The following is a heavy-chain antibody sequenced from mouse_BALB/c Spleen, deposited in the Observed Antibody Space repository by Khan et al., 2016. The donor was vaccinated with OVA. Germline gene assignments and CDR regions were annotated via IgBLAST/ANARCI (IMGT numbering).Heavy chain of an antibody. V-gene: IGHV9-3-1*01. CDR2: INTYTGET. CDR3: VKGDDYDGTY. Sequence: QIQLVQSGPELKKPGEIVKISCKASGYTFTNYGMNWVKQAPGKGLKWMGWINTYTGETTYADDFKGRFAFSLETSASTAYLQINSLRNEDTATLFCVKGDDYDGTYWGQGTLGTVSA. J-gene: IGHJ3*01. CDR1: GYTFTNYG. D-gene: IGHD2-4*01.